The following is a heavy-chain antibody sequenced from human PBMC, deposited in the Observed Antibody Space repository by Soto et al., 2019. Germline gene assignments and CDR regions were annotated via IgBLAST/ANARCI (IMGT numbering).Heavy chain of an antibody. D-gene: IGHD6-13*01. CDR1: GFTVSSNY. Sequence: PGGSLRLSCAASGFTVSSNYMSWVRQAPGKGLEWVSVIYSGGSTYYADSVKGRFTISRDNSKNTLYLQMNSLRAEDTAVYYCARTIAAAGYYYYGMDVWGQGTTVTVSS. V-gene: IGHV3-53*01. CDR2: IYSGGST. CDR3: ARTIAAAGYYYYGMDV. J-gene: IGHJ6*02.